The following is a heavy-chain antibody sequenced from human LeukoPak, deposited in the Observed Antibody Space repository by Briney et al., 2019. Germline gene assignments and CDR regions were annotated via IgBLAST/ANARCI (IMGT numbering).Heavy chain of an antibody. J-gene: IGHJ4*02. CDR1: GGSISSGDYY. Sequence: SETLSLTCTVSGGSISSGDYYWGWIRQHPGKGLEWIGYISCSGNTYYNPSLQSRVTISVDTSKTQFSLKLSSVTAADTAVYYCARDLGYGRGFDYWGQGSLVTVSS. CDR3: ARDLGYGRGFDY. V-gene: IGHV4-31*03. D-gene: IGHD5-18*01. CDR2: ISCSGNT.